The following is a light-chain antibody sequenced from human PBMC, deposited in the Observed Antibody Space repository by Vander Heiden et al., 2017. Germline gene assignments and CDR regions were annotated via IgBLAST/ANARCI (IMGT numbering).Light chain of an antibody. V-gene: IGKV3-15*01. CDR2: GAS. Sequence: EIVMTQSPATLSMAPGERATLSCRASQSVSSNLAWYQQKPGQAPRLLIYGASTRATGIPARFSGSGSGTEFTLTISSLQSEDVAVYYCQQDDIWPVTFGQGTRVEIK. J-gene: IGKJ1*01. CDR3: QQDDIWPVT. CDR1: QSVSSN.